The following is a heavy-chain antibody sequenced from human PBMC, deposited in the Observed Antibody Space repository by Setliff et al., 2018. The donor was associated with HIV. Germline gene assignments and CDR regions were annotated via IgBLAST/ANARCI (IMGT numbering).Heavy chain of an antibody. J-gene: IGHJ4*02. D-gene: IGHD6-13*01. Sequence: SETLSLTCTVSGGSISSDGSYWSWIRQPAGEGLEWIGHISASGRTNYNPSLKSRVTISVDTSKNQFSLKLSSVTAADTAVYYCARGIAAAGRWGQGTLVTVSS. V-gene: IGHV4-61*10. CDR3: ARGIAAAGR. CDR2: ISASGRT. CDR1: GGSISSDGSY.